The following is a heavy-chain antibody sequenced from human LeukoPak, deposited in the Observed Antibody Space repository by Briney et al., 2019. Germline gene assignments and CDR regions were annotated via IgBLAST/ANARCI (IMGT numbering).Heavy chain of an antibody. Sequence: PSETLSHTCTVSGGSINSTNYYWGWIRQPPGKGLEWIGSIYYSGSTYYNPSLKSRVTISVDTSKNQFSLKLSSVTAADTAVYYCARLRGSYYFDQWGQGTLVTVSS. D-gene: IGHD6-19*01. V-gene: IGHV4-39*01. CDR1: GGSINSTNYY. J-gene: IGHJ4*02. CDR2: IYYSGST. CDR3: ARLRGSYYFDQ.